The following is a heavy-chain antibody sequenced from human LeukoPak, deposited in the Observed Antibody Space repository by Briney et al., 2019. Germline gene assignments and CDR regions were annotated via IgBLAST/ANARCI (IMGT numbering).Heavy chain of an antibody. J-gene: IGHJ3*02. V-gene: IGHV4-59*01. CDR2: IYYSGST. D-gene: IGHD3-22*01. CDR1: GGSISSYY. CDR3: ASDSSGYYRNDAFDI. Sequence: SETLSLTCTVSGGSISSYYWSWLRQPPGKGLEWSGYIYYSGSTNYNPSLKSRVTISVDTSKNQFSLKLSSVTAADTAVYYCASDSSGYYRNDAFDIWGQGTMVTVSS.